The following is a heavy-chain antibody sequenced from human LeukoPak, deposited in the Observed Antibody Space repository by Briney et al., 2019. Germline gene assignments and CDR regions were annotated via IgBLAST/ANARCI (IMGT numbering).Heavy chain of an antibody. Sequence: GRSLRLSCAASGFTFSSYAMHWVRQAPGKGLEWVAVISYDGSNKYYADSVKGRFTISRDNSKNTLYLQMNSLRAEDTAVYYCAREDGYNYLFDYWGQGTLVTVSS. V-gene: IGHV3-30-3*01. CDR1: GFTFSSYA. CDR3: AREDGYNYLFDY. D-gene: IGHD5-24*01. CDR2: ISYDGSNK. J-gene: IGHJ4*02.